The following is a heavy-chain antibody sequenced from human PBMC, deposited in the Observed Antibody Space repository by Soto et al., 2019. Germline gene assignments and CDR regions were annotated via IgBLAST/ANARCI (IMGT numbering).Heavy chain of an antibody. CDR1: GGSISSGGYY. CDR3: ARNVVVVAATRGYYFDY. V-gene: IGHV4-31*03. D-gene: IGHD2-15*01. CDR2: IYYSGST. Sequence: SSETLSLTCTVSGGSISSGGYYWSWIRQHPGKGLEWIGYIYYSGSTYYNPSLKSRVTISVDTSKNQFSLKLSSVTAADTAVYYCARNVVVVAATRGYYFDYWGQGTLVTVSS. J-gene: IGHJ4*02.